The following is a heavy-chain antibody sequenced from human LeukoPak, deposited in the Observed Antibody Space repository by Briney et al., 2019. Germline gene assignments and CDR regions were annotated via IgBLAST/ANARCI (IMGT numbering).Heavy chain of an antibody. CDR1: GGSLSSYY. J-gene: IGHJ4*02. CDR2: IYTSGST. D-gene: IGHD6-6*01. CDR3: ARESSIAARPGLDY. Sequence: SETLSLTCTVSGGSLSSYYWSWLRQPAGKGLEWIGRIYTSGSTNYNPSLKSRVTMSVDTSKNQFSLKLSSVTAADTAVYYCARESSIAARPGLDYWGQGTLVTVSS. V-gene: IGHV4-4*07.